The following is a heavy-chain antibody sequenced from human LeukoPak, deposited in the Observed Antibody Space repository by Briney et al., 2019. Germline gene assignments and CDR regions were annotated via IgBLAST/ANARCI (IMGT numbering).Heavy chain of an antibody. CDR3: ASGAVDGGGVVFDY. Sequence: LGRSLRLSCAASGFTFSSCGMHGVREAPGKGLEGVAVIRYEGRYKYYADAVKDGFTISTDNSKNTLYLQMNSLRAEDTAVYYCASGAVDGGGVVFDYWGQGTLVTVSS. CDR1: GFTFSSCG. CDR2: IRYEGRYK. D-gene: IGHD3-16*01. J-gene: IGHJ4*02. V-gene: IGHV3-33*01.